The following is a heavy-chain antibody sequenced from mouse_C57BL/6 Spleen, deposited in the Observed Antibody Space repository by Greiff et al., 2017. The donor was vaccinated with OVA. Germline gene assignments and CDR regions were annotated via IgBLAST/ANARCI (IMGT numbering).Heavy chain of an antibody. CDR3: ARILYDYDGYWYFDV. J-gene: IGHJ1*03. Sequence: VQLVESGPGLVAPSQSLSITCTVSGFSLTSYAISWVRQPPGKGLEWLGVIWTGGGTNYNSALKSRLSISKDNSKSQVFLKMNSLQTDDTARYYCARILYDYDGYWYFDVWGTGTTVTVSS. CDR2: IWTGGGT. D-gene: IGHD2-4*01. CDR1: GFSLTSYA. V-gene: IGHV2-9-1*01.